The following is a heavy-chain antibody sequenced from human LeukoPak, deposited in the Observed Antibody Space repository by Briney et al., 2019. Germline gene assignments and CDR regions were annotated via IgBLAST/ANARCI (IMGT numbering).Heavy chain of an antibody. CDR1: GFTFSSYW. Sequence: GGSLRLSCAASGFTFSSYWMSWVRQAPGKGLEWVANIKQDGSEKYYVDSVKGRFTISRDNAKNSLYLQMNSLRAEDTAVYYCARLGLDSSGYYTQRDLYYFDYWGQGTLVTVSS. V-gene: IGHV3-7*01. J-gene: IGHJ4*02. D-gene: IGHD3-22*01. CDR3: ARLGLDSSGYYTQRDLYYFDY. CDR2: IKQDGSEK.